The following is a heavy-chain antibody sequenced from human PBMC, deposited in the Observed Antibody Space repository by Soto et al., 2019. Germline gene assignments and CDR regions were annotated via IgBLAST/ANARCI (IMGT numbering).Heavy chain of an antibody. CDR3: VKASRIVVVTAPYDY. D-gene: IGHD2-21*02. CDR1: GFTFSSYG. Sequence: GGSLRLSCAASGFTFSSYGIHWVRQAPFKGLEWLAVVSYYLSNKYYADSVKGRFTISRYNSNNTLYLQMNILRAEDTDVYYFVKASRIVVVTAPYDYWGQGP. V-gene: IGHV3-30*18. CDR2: VSYYLSNK. J-gene: IGHJ4*02.